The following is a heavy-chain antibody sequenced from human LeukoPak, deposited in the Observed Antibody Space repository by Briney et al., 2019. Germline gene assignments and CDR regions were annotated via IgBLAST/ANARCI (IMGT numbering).Heavy chain of an antibody. CDR2: ICNSGGCT. V-gene: IGHV3-23*01. J-gene: IGHJ4*02. CDR1: GFTFSYYA. D-gene: IGHD1-26*01. Sequence: PGGSLRLSCAASGFTFSYYAMIWVRQAPGKGLEWVSAICNSGGCTYYAGSVKGRFTISRDNSRNTLYLQMHSLRADDTAVYYCARLSESYTDFWGQGTLVTVS. CDR3: ARLSESYTDF.